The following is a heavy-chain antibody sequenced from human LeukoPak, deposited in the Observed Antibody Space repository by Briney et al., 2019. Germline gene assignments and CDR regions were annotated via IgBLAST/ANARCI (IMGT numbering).Heavy chain of an antibody. CDR3: ATYLLAAAGDADY. V-gene: IGHV1-24*01. D-gene: IGHD6-13*01. J-gene: IGHJ4*02. CDR2: FDPEDGET. CDR1: GYTLTELS. Sequence: ASVKVSCKVSGYTLTELSMHWVRQAPGKGLEWMGGFDPEDGETIYAQKFQGRVTMTEDTSTDTAYMELSSLRSEDTVVYYCATYLLAAAGDADYWGQGTLVNVSS.